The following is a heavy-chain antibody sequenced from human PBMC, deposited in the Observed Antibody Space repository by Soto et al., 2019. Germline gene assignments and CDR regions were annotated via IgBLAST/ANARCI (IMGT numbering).Heavy chain of an antibody. D-gene: IGHD3-10*01. CDR3: ATDYGSNWRL. Sequence: HLVQSGDAVKMPGDSVQVSCKASGFVSTHYNFHWVRQAPGQSLEWMGRINAANGNTQYSQNFQGRVTFTSDASASTAFMELTNLRFEDKAMYYCATDYGSNWRLWGQGTLVSVSS. CDR2: INAANGNT. J-gene: IGHJ4*02. V-gene: IGHV1-3*01. CDR1: GFVSTHYN.